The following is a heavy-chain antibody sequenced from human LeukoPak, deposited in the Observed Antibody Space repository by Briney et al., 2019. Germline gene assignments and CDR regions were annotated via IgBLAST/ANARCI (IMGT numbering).Heavy chain of an antibody. CDR3: ARPHCSSTSCYGYGMDV. CDR1: GFTFSSYE. CDR2: ISSSGSTI. D-gene: IGHD2-2*01. Sequence: GGSLRLSCAASGFTFSSYEMNWVRQAPGKGLEWVSYISSSGSTIYYADSVKGRFTISRDNAKNSLYLQMNSLRAEDTAVYYCARPHCSSTSCYGYGMDVWGQRTTVTVSS. V-gene: IGHV3-48*03. J-gene: IGHJ6*02.